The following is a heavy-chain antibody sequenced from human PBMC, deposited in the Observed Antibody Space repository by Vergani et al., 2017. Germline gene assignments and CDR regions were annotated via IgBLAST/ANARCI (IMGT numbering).Heavy chain of an antibody. CDR1: GFTFSSYA. J-gene: IGHJ4*02. Sequence: EVQLLESGGGLVQPGGSLRLSCAASGFTFSSYAMSWARQAPGKGLEWVSAISGSGGSTYYADSVKGRFTISRDNSKNTRYLQMNSLRAEDTAVYDCAITPRRIVVATAIYYFDYWGQGTLVTVSS. D-gene: IGHD1-26*01. CDR3: AITPRRIVVATAIYYFDY. CDR2: ISGSGGST. V-gene: IGHV3-23*01.